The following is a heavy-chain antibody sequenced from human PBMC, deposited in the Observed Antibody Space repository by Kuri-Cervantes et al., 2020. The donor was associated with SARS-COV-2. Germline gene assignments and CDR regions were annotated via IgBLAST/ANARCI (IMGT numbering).Heavy chain of an antibody. CDR2: ISSSSSYI. J-gene: IGHJ6*03. V-gene: IGHV3-21*04. Sequence: GESLKISCAASGFTFSSYSMNWVRQAPGKGLEWVSSISSSSSYIYYADSVKGRFTISRDNAKNSLYLQMNSLRAEDTAVYYCARGVTPETEITIFGVVTQILYYYYYMDVWGKGTTVTVSS. CDR3: ARGVTPETEITIFGVVTQILYYYYYMDV. D-gene: IGHD3-3*01. CDR1: GFTFSSYS.